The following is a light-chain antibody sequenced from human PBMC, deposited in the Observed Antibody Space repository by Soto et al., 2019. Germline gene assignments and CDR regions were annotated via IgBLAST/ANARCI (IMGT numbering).Light chain of an antibody. CDR3: QQYGSSRWT. Sequence: EIVLTQSPGTLSLSPGERATLSCRASQSVSNSYLAWYQQKPGQAPRLLIYGASSRATGIPDRFSGNGSETDFTLTISRLEPEDFAVYYCQQYGSSRWTFGQGTKV. V-gene: IGKV3-20*01. CDR2: GAS. J-gene: IGKJ1*01. CDR1: QSVSNSY.